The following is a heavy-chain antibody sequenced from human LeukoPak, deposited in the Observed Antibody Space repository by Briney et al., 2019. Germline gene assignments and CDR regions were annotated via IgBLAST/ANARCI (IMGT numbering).Heavy chain of an antibody. V-gene: IGHV3-74*01. Sequence: PGGSLRLSCVASGFSFSSYWMHWVRQPPGKGLVCVSRINSDGSSTSYADSVKGRFTISRDNAKNTLYLEMNSLRAEDTAVYYCVGYNCNHGDFDIWGQGTMVSVSS. CDR1: GFSFSSYW. J-gene: IGHJ3*02. D-gene: IGHD1-20*01. CDR2: INSDGSST. CDR3: VGYNCNHGDFDI.